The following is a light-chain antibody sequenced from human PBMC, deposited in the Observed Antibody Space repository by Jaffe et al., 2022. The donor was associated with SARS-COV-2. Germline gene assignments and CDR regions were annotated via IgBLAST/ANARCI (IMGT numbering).Light chain of an antibody. CDR1: QNVGNY. CDR3: QHRDNWPPGAT. Sequence: EIVLTQSPATLSLSPGERASLSCRASQNVGNYLAWYQQRSGQAPRLLIYGASNRATGVPARFSGSGSGTDFTLYISNLEPEDSAVYYCQHRDNWPPGATFGGGTKVEIK. J-gene: IGKJ4*01. V-gene: IGKV3-11*01. CDR2: GAS.